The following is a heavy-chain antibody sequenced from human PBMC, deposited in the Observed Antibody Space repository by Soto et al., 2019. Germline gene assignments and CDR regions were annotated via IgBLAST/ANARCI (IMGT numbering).Heavy chain of an antibody. J-gene: IGHJ4*02. CDR1: GFTFNIYA. V-gene: IGHV3-23*01. Sequence: EVQLLESGGDLIQPVGSLRLSCAASGFTFNIYAMTWVRQAPGKGLEWVSAISRYGDFTYYADSVEGRFTISRDNSKNTLYLQMNSLRAEDTAVYYCAKDRYLDHDSRGYLFDNWGQGTLVTVSS. CDR3: AKDRYLDHDSRGYLFDN. D-gene: IGHD3-22*01. CDR2: ISRYGDFT.